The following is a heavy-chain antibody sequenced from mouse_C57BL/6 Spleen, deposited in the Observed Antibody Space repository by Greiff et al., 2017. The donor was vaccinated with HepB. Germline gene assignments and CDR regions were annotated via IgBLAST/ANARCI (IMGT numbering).Heavy chain of an antibody. J-gene: IGHJ3*01. Sequence: EVMLVESGGGLVKPGGSLKLSCAAYGFTFSDYGMHWVRQAPEKGLEWVAYISSGSSTIYYADTVKGRFTISRDNAKNTLFLQMTSLRSEDTAMYYCARSPFAYWGQGTLVTVSA. CDR1: GFTFSDYG. V-gene: IGHV5-17*01. CDR3: ARSPFAY. CDR2: ISSGSSTI.